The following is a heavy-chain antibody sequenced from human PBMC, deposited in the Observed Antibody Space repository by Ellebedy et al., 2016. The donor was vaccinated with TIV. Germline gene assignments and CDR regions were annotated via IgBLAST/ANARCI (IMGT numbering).Heavy chain of an antibody. Sequence: GESLKISCAASGFTVSSNYMSWIRQTPGKGLEWVSYISSSGSTIYYADSVKGRFTISRDNAKNSLYLQMSSLRAEDTAVYYCAGIADVRFDPWGQGTLVSVSS. CDR2: ISSSGSTI. D-gene: IGHD3-10*02. J-gene: IGHJ5*02. CDR3: AGIADVRFDP. V-gene: IGHV3-11*01. CDR1: GFTVSSNY.